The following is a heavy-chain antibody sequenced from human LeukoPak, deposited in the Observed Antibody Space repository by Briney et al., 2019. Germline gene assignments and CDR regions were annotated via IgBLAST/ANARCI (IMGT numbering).Heavy chain of an antibody. CDR3: ARDSKGSYGYYNWFDP. CDR1: GGSISSSSYY. J-gene: IGHJ5*02. D-gene: IGHD5-18*01. V-gene: IGHV4-39*07. CDR2: IYYSGST. Sequence: SETLSLTCTVSGGSISSSSYYWGWIRQPPGKGLEWIGSIYYSGSTYYNPSLKSRVTISVDTSKNQFSLKLSSVTAADTAVYYCARDSKGSYGYYNWFDPWGQGTLVTVSS.